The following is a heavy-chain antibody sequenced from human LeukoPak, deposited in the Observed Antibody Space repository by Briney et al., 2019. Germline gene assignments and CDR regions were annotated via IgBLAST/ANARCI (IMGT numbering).Heavy chain of an antibody. J-gene: IGHJ4*02. V-gene: IGHV3-23*01. CDR1: VFTFSSCS. Sequence: GGSLRLSCAASVFTFSSCSMSGLREAPGKGVEWVSAISGSGGSTYYADSVKGRFPLSRDNSKNALYLQMNRLRAEDTAVYHCARGVGATNIDFDYWGQGPLVPVSS. CDR2: ISGSGGST. D-gene: IGHD1-26*01. CDR3: ARGVGATNIDFDY.